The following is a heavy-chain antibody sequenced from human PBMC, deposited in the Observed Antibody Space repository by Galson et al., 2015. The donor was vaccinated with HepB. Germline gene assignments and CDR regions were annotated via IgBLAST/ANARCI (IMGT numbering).Heavy chain of an antibody. CDR1: GGTFSSYA. CDR3: ARDLRIVVVPAATAFDI. J-gene: IGHJ3*02. CDR2: IIPIFGTA. D-gene: IGHD2-2*01. V-gene: IGHV1-69*13. Sequence: SVKVSCKASGGTFSSYAISWVRQAPGQGLEWMGGIIPIFGTANYAQKFQGRVTITADESTSTAYMELSSLRSEDTAVYYCARDLRIVVVPAATAFDIWGQGTMVTVSS.